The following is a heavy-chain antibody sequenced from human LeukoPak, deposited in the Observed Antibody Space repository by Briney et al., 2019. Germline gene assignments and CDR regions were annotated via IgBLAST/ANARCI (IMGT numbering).Heavy chain of an antibody. Sequence: SETLSLTCTVSGGSIANYYWSWIRQPPGKGLEWIGYLYNTGDTRYNPSLKSRVTISVDTSKNQFSLKLSSVTAADTAVYYCTGSSGYFWVYWGQGTLVTVSS. V-gene: IGHV4-59*08. D-gene: IGHD3-22*01. CDR2: LYNTGDT. J-gene: IGHJ4*02. CDR3: TGSSGYFWVY. CDR1: GGSIANYY.